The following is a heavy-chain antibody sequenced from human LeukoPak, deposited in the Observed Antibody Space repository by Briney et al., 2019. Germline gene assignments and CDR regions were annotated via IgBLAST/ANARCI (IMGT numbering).Heavy chain of an antibody. J-gene: IGHJ6*03. Sequence: GASVKVSCKASGYTFTSYYMHWVRQAPGQGLEWMGIINPSGGSTSYAQKFQGRVTMTRDTSTSTVYMELSSLRSDDTAVYYCARDRDRGYYDSSGYHSPLLSSYYYYYMDVWGKGTTVTVSS. CDR3: ARDRDRGYYDSSGYHSPLLSSYYYYYMDV. D-gene: IGHD3-22*01. CDR1: GYTFTSYY. CDR2: INPSGGST. V-gene: IGHV1-46*01.